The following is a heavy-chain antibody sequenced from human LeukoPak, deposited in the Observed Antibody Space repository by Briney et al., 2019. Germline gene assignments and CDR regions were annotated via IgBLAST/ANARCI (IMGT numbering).Heavy chain of an antibody. V-gene: IGHV3-15*01. D-gene: IGHD1-26*01. CDR2: IKSKDVGGTA. CDR3: TTTQYSDSSLRY. Sequence: GGSLRLSCAASGFIFSDKWMAWVRQAPGRGLEWVARIKSKDVGGTAANAAPVEGRFTISRDDSKNTLYLQMNSLKTEDTAVYYCTTTQYSDSSLRYWGQGTPVTVSS. CDR1: GFIFSDKW. J-gene: IGHJ4*02.